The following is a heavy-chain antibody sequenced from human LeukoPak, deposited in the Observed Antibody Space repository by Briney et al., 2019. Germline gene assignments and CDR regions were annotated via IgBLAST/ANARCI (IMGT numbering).Heavy chain of an antibody. D-gene: IGHD6-13*01. CDR2: INHSGST. CDR3: ARVLGGIAAAGTIDY. J-gene: IGHJ4*02. CDR1: GGXFSGYY. V-gene: IGHV4-34*01. Sequence: PSETLSLTCAVYGGXFSGYYCSWIRQPPGKGLEWIGEINHSGSTNYNPSLKSRVTISVDTSKNQFSLKLSSVTAADTAVYYCARVLGGIAAAGTIDYWGQGTLVTVSS.